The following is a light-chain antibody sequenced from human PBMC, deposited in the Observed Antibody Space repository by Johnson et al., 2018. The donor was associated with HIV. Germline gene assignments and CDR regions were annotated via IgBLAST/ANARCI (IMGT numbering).Light chain of an antibody. CDR3: GTWDSSLSPGGEV. CDR1: SSNIENNF. J-gene: IGLJ1*01. Sequence: QLVLTQPPSVSAAPGQKVTISCSGSSSNIENNFVSWYQQLPGTAPKLLIYENNKRPSGIPDRFSGSKSGTSATLGITGLQTGDEADYYCGTWDSSLSPGGEVFGTGTKVTVL. V-gene: IGLV1-51*02. CDR2: ENN.